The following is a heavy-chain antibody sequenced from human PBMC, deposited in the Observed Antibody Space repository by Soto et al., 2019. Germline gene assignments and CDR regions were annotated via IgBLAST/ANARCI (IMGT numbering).Heavy chain of an antibody. CDR1: GYTFTSYG. J-gene: IGHJ5*02. D-gene: IGHD2-15*01. CDR2: IRAYNGNT. CDR3: ATCSGGRCYDNWFDP. Sequence: QVQLVQSGAEVKKPGASVKVSCKASGYTFTSYGISWVRQAPGQGLEWMGWIRAYNGNTNYAQKLQGRVTMTTDTSTSTAYMELRSLRSDDTAVYYCATCSGGRCYDNWFDPWGQGTLVTVSS. V-gene: IGHV1-18*01.